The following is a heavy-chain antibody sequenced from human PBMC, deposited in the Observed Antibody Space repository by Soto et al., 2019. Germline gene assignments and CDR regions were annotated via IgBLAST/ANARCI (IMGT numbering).Heavy chain of an antibody. D-gene: IGHD3-10*01. CDR1: GYTFTSYG. CDR2: ISAYNGNT. Sequence: ASVKVSCKASGYTFTSYGISWVRQAPGQGLEWMGWISAYNGNTNYAQKLQGRVTMTTDTSTSTAYMELRSLRSDDTAVYYCAREINPGLWFGELDYYYYMDVWGKGTTVTVSS. J-gene: IGHJ6*03. V-gene: IGHV1-18*01. CDR3: AREINPGLWFGELDYYYYMDV.